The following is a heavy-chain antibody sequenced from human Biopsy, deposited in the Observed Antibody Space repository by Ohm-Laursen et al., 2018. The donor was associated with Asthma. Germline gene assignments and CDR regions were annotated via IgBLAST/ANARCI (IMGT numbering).Heavy chain of an antibody. Sequence: SLRLSCTASGFVFSQCGMHWVRQGPGKGLEWVALVSSDGHNKYYEDSVKGRFTISRDNSRKRLYPQINRLTVEDSAVYFCARQSGQDYGDSSGFDIWGQGTKVAVSS. CDR1: GFVFSQCG. CDR3: ARQSGQDYGDSSGFDI. V-gene: IGHV3-30*03. J-gene: IGHJ3*02. CDR2: VSSDGHNK. D-gene: IGHD3-22*01.